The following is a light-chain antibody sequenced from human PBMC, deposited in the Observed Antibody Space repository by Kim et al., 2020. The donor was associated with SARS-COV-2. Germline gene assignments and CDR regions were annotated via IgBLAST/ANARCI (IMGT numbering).Light chain of an antibody. CDR1: QSISTH. J-gene: IGKJ5*01. CDR3: QQTYSSLHIT. Sequence: SVGDSATITCRASQSISTHVQWYQQKPGKAPKLLIYAASTLQDGVPSRFIGGGSGTDFTLTISSLQPEDFATYYCQQTYSSLHITFGQGTRLEIK. V-gene: IGKV1-39*01. CDR2: AAS.